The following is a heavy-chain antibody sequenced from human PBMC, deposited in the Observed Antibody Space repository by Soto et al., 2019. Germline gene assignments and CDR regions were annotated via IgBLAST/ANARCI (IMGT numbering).Heavy chain of an antibody. V-gene: IGHV3-23*01. Sequence: EVQLLESGGGLVQPGGSLRLSCAASGFTFSSYAMSWVRQAPGKGLEWVSAISGSGGSTYYADSVKGRFTISRDNSKNTLYLQMNSLKAEDTAVYYCAKDFPSQYSSGSYYFDYWGQGTLVTVSS. CDR2: ISGSGGST. CDR3: AKDFPSQYSSGSYYFDY. CDR1: GFTFSSYA. D-gene: IGHD6-19*01. J-gene: IGHJ4*02.